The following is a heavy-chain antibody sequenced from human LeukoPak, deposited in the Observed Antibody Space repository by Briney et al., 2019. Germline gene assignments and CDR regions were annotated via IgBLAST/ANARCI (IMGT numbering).Heavy chain of an antibody. J-gene: IGHJ4*02. CDR2: IIPIFGTA. D-gene: IGHD1-26*01. CDR1: GGTFSSYA. CDR3: AAGREWETGPDY. Sequence: GASVKVSCKASGGTFSSYAISWVRQAPGQGLEWMGGIIPIFGTANYAQKFQGRVTITAGESTSTAYMELSSLRSEDTAVYYCAAGREWETGPDYWGQGTLVTVSS. V-gene: IGHV1-69*13.